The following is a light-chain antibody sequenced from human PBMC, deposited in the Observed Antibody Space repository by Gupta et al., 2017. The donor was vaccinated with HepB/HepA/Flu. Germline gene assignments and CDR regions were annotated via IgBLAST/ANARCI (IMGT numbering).Light chain of an antibody. Sequence: QSVLPQPPSVSAAPGQKVTISCSGSRTNIGNNYVSWYQQLPGTAPKLLIYENNKRPSGIPDRFSGSKSGTSATLGITGLQTGDEADYYCGTWHSSLTAGVFGGGTKLTVL. V-gene: IGLV1-51*02. CDR1: RTNIGNNY. J-gene: IGLJ2*01. CDR3: GTWHSSLTAGV. CDR2: ENN.